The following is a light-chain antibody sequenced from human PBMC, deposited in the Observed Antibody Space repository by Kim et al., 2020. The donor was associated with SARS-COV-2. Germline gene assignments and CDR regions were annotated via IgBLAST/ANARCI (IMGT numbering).Light chain of an antibody. Sequence: QSALTQPPSVSGSPGQSVTISCTGTSSDVGSYNRVSWYHQPPGTAPKLMLYDVSTRPSGVPDRFSGSKSGNTASLTISGLQAEDEADYYCSSYTSSNTWVFGGGTKVTVL. CDR2: DVS. CDR3: SSYTSSNTWV. J-gene: IGLJ3*02. CDR1: SSDVGSYNR. V-gene: IGLV2-18*02.